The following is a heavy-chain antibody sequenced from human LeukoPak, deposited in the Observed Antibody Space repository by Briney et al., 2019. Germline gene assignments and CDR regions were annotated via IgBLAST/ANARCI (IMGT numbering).Heavy chain of an antibody. CDR3: ARDPAHGDY. V-gene: IGHV1-69*05. CDR1: GGTFSSYA. CDR2: IIPIFGTA. D-gene: IGHD2-2*01. Sequence: ASVKVSCKASGGTFSSYAISWVRQAPGQGLEWMGGIIPIFGTANYAQKLQGRVTMTTDTSTSTAYMELRSLRSDDTAVYYCARDPAHGDYWGQGTLVTVSS. J-gene: IGHJ4*02.